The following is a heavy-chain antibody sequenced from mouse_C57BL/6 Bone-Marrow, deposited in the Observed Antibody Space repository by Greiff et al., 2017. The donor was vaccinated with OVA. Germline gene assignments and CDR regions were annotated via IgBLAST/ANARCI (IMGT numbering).Heavy chain of an antibody. CDR3: AREIGLITTVVATPYSMDY. Sequence: QVQLQQPGAELVKPGASVKLSCKASGYTFTSYWLHWVKQRPGRGLEWIGRIDPNSGGTKYNEQLKSKATLTVAKPSSTAYMQLSSLTSEDSACYYGAREIGLITTVVATPYSMDYWGQGTSVTVSS. V-gene: IGHV1-72*01. CDR2: IDPNSGGT. J-gene: IGHJ4*01. D-gene: IGHD1-1*01. CDR1: GYTFTSYW.